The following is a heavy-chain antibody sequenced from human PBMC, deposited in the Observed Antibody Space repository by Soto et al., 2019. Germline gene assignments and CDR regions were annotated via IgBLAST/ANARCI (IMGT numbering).Heavy chain of an antibody. CDR2: IVVGSGNT. J-gene: IGHJ3*02. CDR3: AANPSHTYYYDSSGYPMAFDI. V-gene: IGHV1-58*01. D-gene: IGHD3-22*01. CDR1: GFTLTSSA. Sequence: ASVKVSCKASGFTLTSSAVQCVRQARGQLLEWIGWIVVGSGNTNYAQKFQERVTITRDMSTSTAYMELSSLRSEDTAVYYCAANPSHTYYYDSSGYPMAFDIWGQGTMVTVSS.